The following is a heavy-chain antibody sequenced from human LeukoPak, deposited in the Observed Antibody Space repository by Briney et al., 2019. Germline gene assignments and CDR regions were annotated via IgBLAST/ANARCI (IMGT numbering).Heavy chain of an antibody. J-gene: IGHJ4*02. D-gene: IGHD4-17*01. CDR2: IKEDGSET. Sequence: GGSLRLSCAASGFTFSRYYVICVGDTPGKGREWLANIKEDGSETYYVDSVKGQFTISRDNAKNSLFLQMRSLRGEDTAVYYCTRDENSAVPTFRFDHWGQGTLVTVSS. V-gene: IGHV3-7*01. CDR3: TRDENSAVPTFRFDH. CDR1: GFTFSRYY.